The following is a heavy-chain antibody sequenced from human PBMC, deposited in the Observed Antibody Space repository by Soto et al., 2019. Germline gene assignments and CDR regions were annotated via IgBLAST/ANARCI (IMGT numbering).Heavy chain of an antibody. D-gene: IGHD2-21*02. V-gene: IGHV4-4*02. Sequence: PSETLSLTCTVSGGSINRSNWWSWVRQPPGKGLEWIGEIHQSGNTNYNPSLKSRVTISIDQSKNQFSLKLSSVTAADTAVYFCARVNVTLDLWGQGTLVTVSS. CDR3: ARVNVTLDL. CDR1: GGSINRSNW. J-gene: IGHJ4*02. CDR2: IHQSGNT.